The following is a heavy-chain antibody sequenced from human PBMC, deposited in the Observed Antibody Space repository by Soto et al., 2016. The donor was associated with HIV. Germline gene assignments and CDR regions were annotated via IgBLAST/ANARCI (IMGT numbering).Heavy chain of an antibody. CDR1: GYTFTSYY. D-gene: IGHD6-19*01. J-gene: IGHJ4*02. V-gene: IGHV1-46*01. CDR3: ARVAFSSSY. Sequence: QVQLVQSGAEVKKPGASVKVSCKASGYTFTSYYIHWVRQAPGQGLEWMGIINPSGGSTSYAQKFQGRVSLTRDTSTSTVYMGVSSLRSDDTAVYYCARVAFSSSYWGQGTLVTVSS. CDR2: INPSGGST.